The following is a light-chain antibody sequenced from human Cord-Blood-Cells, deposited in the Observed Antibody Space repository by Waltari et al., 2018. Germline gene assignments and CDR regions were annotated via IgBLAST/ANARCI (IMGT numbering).Light chain of an antibody. CDR2: DVS. V-gene: IGLV2-14*01. CDR1: SSDCGGFNY. CDR3: SSYTSSSTVV. J-gene: IGLJ2*01. Sequence: QSALTPPASVSGSPGQSITISCTGTSSDCGGFNYVSWYQQHPGKAPKLMIYDVSNRPSGVSNRFSGSKSGNTASLTSSGLQAEDEADYYCSSYTSSSTVVFGGGTKLTVL.